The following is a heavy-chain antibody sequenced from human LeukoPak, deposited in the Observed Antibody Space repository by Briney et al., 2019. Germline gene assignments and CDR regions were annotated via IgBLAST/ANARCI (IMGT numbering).Heavy chain of an antibody. D-gene: IGHD3-10*01. CDR2: ISWNSGHK. Sequence: GGSLRLSCAASGFTFDDYAMHWVRQAPGKGLEWVSGISWNSGHKGYADSVKGRFTISRDNAKNSLYLRMNSLRAEDTALYYCAKDRRPTVSGGYFDLWGRGTLVIVSS. J-gene: IGHJ2*01. V-gene: IGHV3-9*01. CDR1: GFTFDDYA. CDR3: AKDRRPTVSGGYFDL.